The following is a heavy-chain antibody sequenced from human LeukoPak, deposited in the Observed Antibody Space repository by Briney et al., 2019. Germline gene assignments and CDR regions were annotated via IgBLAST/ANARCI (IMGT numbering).Heavy chain of an antibody. Sequence: GGSLRLSCAASGFTFNKYAMTWVRQAPGKGLESVSGISGSGATTFDADSVKGRFTISRDNSKNTLYLQMNSLRAEDTAIYYCAKDLSGSLEALDYWGQGTLVTVSS. J-gene: IGHJ4*02. CDR1: GFTFNKYA. D-gene: IGHD1-26*01. CDR3: AKDLSGSLEALDY. CDR2: ISGSGATT. V-gene: IGHV3-23*01.